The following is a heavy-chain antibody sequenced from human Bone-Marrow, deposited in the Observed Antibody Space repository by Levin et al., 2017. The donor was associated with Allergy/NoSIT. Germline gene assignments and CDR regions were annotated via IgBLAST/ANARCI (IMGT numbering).Heavy chain of an antibody. V-gene: IGHV3-21*01. Sequence: PGGSLRLSCEAFGFTFRTYNMNWVRQAPGKGLEWLSSISSSSSFTYNADSVKGRFTISRDNGKNSLSLQMSSLRAEDTAIYFCARGISSGPFWYFDLWGRGTLVTVSS. CDR2: ISSSSSFT. CDR1: GFTFRTYN. D-gene: IGHD6-6*01. J-gene: IGHJ2*01. CDR3: ARGISSGPFWYFDL.